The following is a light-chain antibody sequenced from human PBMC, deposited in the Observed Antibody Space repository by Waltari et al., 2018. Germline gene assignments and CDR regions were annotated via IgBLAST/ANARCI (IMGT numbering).Light chain of an antibody. J-gene: IGKJ1*01. CDR2: KAS. CDR3: QQYNSYPTT. Sequence: DIQMTQSPSTLSASVGDRVTITCRASQSISSWLAWYQQKPGEAPKVLIYKASSLESGVPSRFSGSGSGTEFTLTISSLQPDDFATYYCQQYNSYPTTFGQGTKVEIK. V-gene: IGKV1-5*03. CDR1: QSISSW.